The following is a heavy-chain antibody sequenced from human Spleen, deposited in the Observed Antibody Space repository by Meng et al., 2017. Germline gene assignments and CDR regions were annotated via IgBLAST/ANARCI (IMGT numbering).Heavy chain of an antibody. CDR1: GFTFSSYA. Sequence: GESLKISCAASGFTFSSYAMHWVRQAPGKGLEWVAVISYDGSNKYYADSVKGRFTISRDNSKNTLYLQMNSLRAEDTAVYYCARDAYYDSSALFQHWGQGTLVTVSS. CDR2: ISYDGSNK. D-gene: IGHD3-22*01. CDR3: ARDAYYDSSALFQH. V-gene: IGHV3-30*01. J-gene: IGHJ1*01.